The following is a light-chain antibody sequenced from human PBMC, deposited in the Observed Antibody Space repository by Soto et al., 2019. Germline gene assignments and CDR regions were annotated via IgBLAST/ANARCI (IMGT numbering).Light chain of an antibody. V-gene: IGLV4-69*01. Sequence: QAVLTQSPSASASLGASVKLTCTLSSGHSSYAIAWHQQQPEKGPRYLMKLNSDGSHTKGDGIPDRFSGSSSGAERYLTISSLQSEDEADYYCHTWGSGAGVFGGGTKVTVL. J-gene: IGLJ3*02. CDR2: LNSDGSH. CDR3: HTWGSGAGV. CDR1: SGHSSYA.